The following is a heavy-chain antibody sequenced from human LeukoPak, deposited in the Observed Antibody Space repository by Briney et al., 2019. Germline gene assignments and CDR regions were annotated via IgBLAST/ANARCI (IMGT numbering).Heavy chain of an antibody. Sequence: SETLSLTCTVSGGSISSYYWSWIRQPAGKGLEWNGRIYTSGSTNYNPSLKSRVTMSVDTSKNQFSRKLSSVTAADTAVYYCARALGRVWFPDRFDPWGQGTLVTVSS. CDR1: GGSISSYY. J-gene: IGHJ5*02. CDR3: ARALGRVWFPDRFDP. V-gene: IGHV4-4*07. CDR2: IYTSGST. D-gene: IGHD2-21*01.